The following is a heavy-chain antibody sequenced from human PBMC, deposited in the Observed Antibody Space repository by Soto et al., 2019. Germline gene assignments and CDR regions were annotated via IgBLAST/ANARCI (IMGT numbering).Heavy chain of an antibody. CDR1: GFTFLSYA. CDR2: IGSNGGST. D-gene: IGHD1-7*01. V-gene: IGHV3-64D*06. J-gene: IGHJ3*02. CDR3: VKDQDWNYASNDAFDI. Sequence: PGGSLRLSCSASGFTFLSYAMHWVRQAPGKGLEYVSAIGSNGGSTYYADSVKGRFTISRDNSKNTLYLQMSSLRAEDTAMYYCVKDQDWNYASNDAFDIWGQGTMVT.